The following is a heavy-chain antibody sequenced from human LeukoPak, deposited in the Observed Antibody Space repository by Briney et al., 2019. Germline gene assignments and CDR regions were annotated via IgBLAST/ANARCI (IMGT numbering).Heavy chain of an antibody. V-gene: IGHV3-73*01. CDR2: ITTKTNNYAT. CDR1: GFDFSGFD. Sequence: GGSLKLSCAASGFDFSGFDVHWVRQASGEGLEGIGRITTKTNNYATAYAASMKDRVTISRDDSKKAAYLQVNSLKTEDTAVYYCTTYTRGHYWGQGTLVTVSS. CDR3: TTYTRGHY. D-gene: IGHD6-19*01. J-gene: IGHJ4*02.